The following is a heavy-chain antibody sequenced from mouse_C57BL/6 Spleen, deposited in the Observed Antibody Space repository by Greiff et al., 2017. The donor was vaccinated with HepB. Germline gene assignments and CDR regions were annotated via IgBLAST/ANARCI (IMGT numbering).Heavy chain of an antibody. V-gene: IGHV1-64*01. CDR2: IHPNSGST. Sequence: QVQLQQPGAELVKPGASVKLSCKASGYTFTSYWMHWVKQRPGQGLEWIGMIHPNSGSTNYNEKFKSKATLTVDKSSSTAYMQLSSLTSEDSAVYYCSRSLYYYGSSHYFDYWGQGTTLTVSS. CDR1: GYTFTSYW. J-gene: IGHJ2*01. D-gene: IGHD1-1*01. CDR3: SRSLYYYGSSHYFDY.